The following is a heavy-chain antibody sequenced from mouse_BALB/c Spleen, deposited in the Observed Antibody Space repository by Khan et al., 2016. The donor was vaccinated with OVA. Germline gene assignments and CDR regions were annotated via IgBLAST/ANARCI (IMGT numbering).Heavy chain of an antibody. CDR3: VNHGSSSAWFTY. CDR2: INPATDYT. Sequence: VQLQESGSELAKPGASVKMSCKASGYTFTSYWMHWVKQRPGQGLEWIGYINPATDYTEYNQKFENKATLTADKSSSTAYMQLNSLTSEDSAVYYCVNHGSSSAWFTYWGQGTPVTVSA. J-gene: IGHJ3*01. V-gene: IGHV1-7*01. D-gene: IGHD1-1*01. CDR1: GYTFTSYW.